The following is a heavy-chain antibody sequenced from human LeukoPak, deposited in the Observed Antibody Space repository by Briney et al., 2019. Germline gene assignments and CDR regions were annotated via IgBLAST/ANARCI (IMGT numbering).Heavy chain of an antibody. CDR1: GGSISSSGYY. CDR3: ARVLQWLVPHFDY. Sequence: SETLSLTCTVSGGSISSSGYYWGWIRQPPGKGLEWIGEINHSGSTNYNPSLKSRVTISVDTSKNQFSLKLSSVTAADTAVYYCARVLQWLVPHFDYWGQGTLVTVSS. V-gene: IGHV4-39*07. J-gene: IGHJ4*02. D-gene: IGHD6-19*01. CDR2: INHSGST.